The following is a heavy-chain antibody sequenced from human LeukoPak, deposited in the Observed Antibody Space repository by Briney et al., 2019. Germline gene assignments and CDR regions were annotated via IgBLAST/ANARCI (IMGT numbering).Heavy chain of an antibody. CDR1: GGSFSGYY. D-gene: IGHD3-22*01. J-gene: IGHJ4*02. CDR3: ARGTYYYDSSGYYPFDY. Sequence: SETLSLTCAVYGGSFSGYYWSWIRQPPGKGLEWIGEINHSGSTNYSPSLKSRVTISVDTSKNQFSLKLSSVTAADTAVYYCARGTYYYDSSGYYPFDYWGQGTLVTVSS. V-gene: IGHV4-34*01. CDR2: INHSGST.